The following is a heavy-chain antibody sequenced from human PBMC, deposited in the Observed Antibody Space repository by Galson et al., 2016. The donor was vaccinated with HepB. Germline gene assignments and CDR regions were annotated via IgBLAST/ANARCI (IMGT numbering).Heavy chain of an antibody. CDR2: ISGSGTST. D-gene: IGHD3-10*01. CDR1: GFTFYSFA. J-gene: IGHJ4*02. V-gene: IGHV3-23*01. Sequence: SLRLSCAASGFTFYSFAMSWVRQPPGKGLEWLSSISGSGTSTYYADSVEGHFTISRDHSKNTLYLQMNSRRAGDTAVYYWARGGDSGNYKEILDYWGQGTLVTVSS. CDR3: ARGGDSGNYKEILDY.